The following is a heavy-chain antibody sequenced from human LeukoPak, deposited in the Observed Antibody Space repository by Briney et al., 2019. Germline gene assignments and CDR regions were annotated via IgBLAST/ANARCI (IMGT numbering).Heavy chain of an antibody. CDR1: GGSISNHY. CDR2: IYYTGST. V-gene: IGHV4-59*11. J-gene: IGHJ3*02. Sequence: SETLSLTCTVSGGSISNHYWSWIRQPPGKGLEWIGYIYYTGSTKYNPSLKSRVTLSVDSSKTQFSLKLNSVTAADTAVYYCAKSPSWGSRLDAFDIWGQGTMVTVSS. CDR3: AKSPSWGSRLDAFDI. D-gene: IGHD7-27*01.